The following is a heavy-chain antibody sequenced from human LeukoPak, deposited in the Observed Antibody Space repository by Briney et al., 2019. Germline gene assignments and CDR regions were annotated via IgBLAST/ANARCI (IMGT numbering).Heavy chain of an antibody. CDR3: ARMRGELVVAAAIFDAMGV. J-gene: IGHJ6*02. CDR2: IWFDGSNE. Sequence: GGSLRLSCLASGFSFSNYGMHWVRQAPGKGLEWVAVIWFDGSNEDYADSVKGRFTISRDNSKNTLYLQMNSLRAEDTAVYYCARMRGELVVAAAIFDAMGVWGQGTTVTVSS. V-gene: IGHV3-33*01. CDR1: GFSFSNYG. D-gene: IGHD2-2*01.